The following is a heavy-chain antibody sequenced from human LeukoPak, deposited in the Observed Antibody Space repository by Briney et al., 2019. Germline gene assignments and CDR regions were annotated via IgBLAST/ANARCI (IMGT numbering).Heavy chain of an antibody. CDR3: ARGDVDTAMVTPDY. D-gene: IGHD5-18*01. V-gene: IGHV1-69*04. CDR2: IIPIFGIA. CDR1: GGTFSSYA. J-gene: IGHJ4*02. Sequence: GSSVKVSCKASGGTFSSYAISWVRQAPGQGLEWVGRIIPIFGIANYAQKFQGRVTITADKSTSTAYMELSSLRSEDTAVYYCARGDVDTAMVTPDYWGQGTLVTVSS.